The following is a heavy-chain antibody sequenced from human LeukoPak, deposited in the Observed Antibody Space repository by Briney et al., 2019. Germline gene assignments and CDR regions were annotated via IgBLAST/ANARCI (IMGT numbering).Heavy chain of an antibody. J-gene: IGHJ6*02. D-gene: IGHD5/OR15-5a*01. Sequence: SDTVSLLCGVWGRPYNGYYWSGIRQPREKELEWIGEINHSGGTNYNQPRKSGVTISVDPSKSQFSLKLSSVTAADTAVYYCARLPRARSTMMTTAYTGMDVWGQGTTVTVSS. CDR2: INHSGGT. CDR1: GRPYNGYY. CDR3: ARLPRARSTMMTTAYTGMDV. V-gene: IGHV4-34*01.